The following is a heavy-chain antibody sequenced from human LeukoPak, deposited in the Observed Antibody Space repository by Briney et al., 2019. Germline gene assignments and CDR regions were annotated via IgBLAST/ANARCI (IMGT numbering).Heavy chain of an antibody. CDR2: MSFDVNNK. CDR1: GFTFSSYA. D-gene: IGHD2-2*02. Sequence: SGGSLRLSCATSGFTFSSYAFHWVRQAPGKGLEWVATMSFDVNNKYYADSVRGRFTISRDNSKNTLYLQMNSLRAEDTAVYSCARGYGTISSCYNAYWGKGTLVTVSS. V-gene: IGHV3-30*04. CDR3: ARGYGTISSCYNAY. J-gene: IGHJ4*02.